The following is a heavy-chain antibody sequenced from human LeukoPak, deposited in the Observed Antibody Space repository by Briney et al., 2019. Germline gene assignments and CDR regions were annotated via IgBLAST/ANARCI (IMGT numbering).Heavy chain of an antibody. CDR2: IKSKTDGGTT. D-gene: IGHD3-16*02. J-gene: IGHJ4*02. Sequence: PGGSLRLSCAASGFTFSNAWMSWVRQAPGKGLEWVGRIKSKTDGGTTDYAAPVKCRFTISRDDSKNTLYLQMNSLKTEDTAVYYCTTENMITFGGVIVFDYWGQGTLVTVSS. CDR3: TTENMITFGGVIVFDY. CDR1: GFTFSNAW. V-gene: IGHV3-15*01.